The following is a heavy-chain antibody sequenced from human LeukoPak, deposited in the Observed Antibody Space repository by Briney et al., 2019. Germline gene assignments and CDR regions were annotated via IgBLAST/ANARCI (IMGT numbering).Heavy chain of an antibody. Sequence: PGGSLRLSCAASGFTFSNDWMQWVRQAPGKGLVWVARILGDGSVTSYADSVKGRFTVSRDNAKNTLYLQMNSLRVEDTAVYYCANYAVVTAGGYWGQGTLVTVSS. CDR3: ANYAVVTAGGY. J-gene: IGHJ4*02. CDR2: ILGDGSVT. D-gene: IGHD2-21*02. CDR1: GFTFSNDW. V-gene: IGHV3-74*01.